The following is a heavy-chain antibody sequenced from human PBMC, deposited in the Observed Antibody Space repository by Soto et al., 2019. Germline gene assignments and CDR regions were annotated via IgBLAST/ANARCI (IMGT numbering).Heavy chain of an antibody. CDR1: GFTVSSNY. CDR2: IYSGGST. Sequence: GGSLRLSCAASGFTVSSNYVSWVRQAPGKGLEWVSVIYSGGSTYYADSVKGRFTISRHNSKNTLYLQMNSLRAEDTAVYYCARSDDYGDYYFDYWGQGTLVTVSS. D-gene: IGHD4-17*01. J-gene: IGHJ4*02. V-gene: IGHV3-53*04. CDR3: ARSDDYGDYYFDY.